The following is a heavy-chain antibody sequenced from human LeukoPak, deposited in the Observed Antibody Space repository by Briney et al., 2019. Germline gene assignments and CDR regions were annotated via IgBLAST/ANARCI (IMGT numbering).Heavy chain of an antibody. Sequence: SETLSLTCTVSGGSISSSSYYWGWIRQPPGKGLEWIGSIYYSGSTHYNPSLKSRVTISVDTSKNQFSLKLSSVTAADTAVYYCARPLEAGDCYQPLHYWGQGTLVTVSS. CDR2: IYYSGST. J-gene: IGHJ4*02. V-gene: IGHV4-39*01. CDR3: ARPLEAGDCYQPLHY. CDR1: GGSISSSSYY. D-gene: IGHD2-21*02.